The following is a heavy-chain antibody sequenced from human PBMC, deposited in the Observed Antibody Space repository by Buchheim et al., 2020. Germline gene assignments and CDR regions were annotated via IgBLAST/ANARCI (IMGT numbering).Heavy chain of an antibody. CDR2: IKQDGSEK. CDR1: GFTFSSYW. Sequence: EVQLVESGGGLVQPGGSLRLSCAASGFTFSSYWMSWVRQAPGKGLEWVANIKQDGSEKYYVDSVKGRFTISRDNAKNSLYLQMNSPRAEDTAVYYCAGGALRYFDWAAVLTKWGQGT. CDR3: AGGALRYFDWAAVLTK. J-gene: IGHJ3*01. D-gene: IGHD3-9*01. V-gene: IGHV3-7*01.